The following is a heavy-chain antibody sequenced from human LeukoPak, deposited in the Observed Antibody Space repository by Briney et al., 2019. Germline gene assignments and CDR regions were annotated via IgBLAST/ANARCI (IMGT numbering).Heavy chain of an antibody. D-gene: IGHD1-7*01. CDR1: GFTFSSYA. V-gene: IGHV3-23*01. J-gene: IGHJ3*02. CDR3: ARDLSGTNAFDI. CDR2: ISGSGGST. Sequence: GGSLRLSCAASGFTFSSYAMSWVRQAPGKGLEWVSAISGSGGSTYYADSVKGRFTISRDNSKNTLYLQMNSLRAEDTAVYYCARDLSGTNAFDIWGQGTMVTVSS.